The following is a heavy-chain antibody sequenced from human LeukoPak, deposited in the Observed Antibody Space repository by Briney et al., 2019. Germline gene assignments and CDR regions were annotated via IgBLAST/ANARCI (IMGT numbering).Heavy chain of an antibody. J-gene: IGHJ4*02. Sequence: GGSLRLSYAASGFTFSSYAMSWVRQAPGKGLEWVSAISGSGGSTYYADSVKGRFTISRDNSKNTLYLQMNSLRAEDTAVYYCAKVRDYDILTGYFDYWGQGTLVTVSS. CDR3: AKVRDYDILTGYFDY. D-gene: IGHD3-9*01. CDR2: ISGSGGST. V-gene: IGHV3-23*01. CDR1: GFTFSSYA.